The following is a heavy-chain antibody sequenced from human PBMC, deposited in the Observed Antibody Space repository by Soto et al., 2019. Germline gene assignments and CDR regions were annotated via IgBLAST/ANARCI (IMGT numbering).Heavy chain of an antibody. CDR1: GFTFSNAW. CDR3: TTDPAVVPAAMGYYYYYYMDV. CDR2: LKSKTDGGTT. D-gene: IGHD2-2*01. V-gene: IGHV3-15*01. J-gene: IGHJ6*03. Sequence: GGSLRLSCAASGFTFSNAWMSWVRQARGKGQEWVGRLKSKTDGGTTDYAAPVKGRFTISRDDSKNTLYLQMNSLKTEDTAVYYCTTDPAVVPAAMGYYYYYYMDVWGKGTTVTVSS.